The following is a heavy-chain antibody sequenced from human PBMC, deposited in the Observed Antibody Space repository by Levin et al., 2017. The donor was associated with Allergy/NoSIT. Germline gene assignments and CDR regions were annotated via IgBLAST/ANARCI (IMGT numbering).Heavy chain of an antibody. CDR1: GYTFTGYY. CDR3: ARPMITFGGVIVTDAFDI. D-gene: IGHD3-16*02. V-gene: IGHV1-2*02. Sequence: ASVKVSCKASGYTFTGYYMHWVRQAPGQGLEWMGWINPNSGGTNYAQKFQGRVTMTRDTSISTAYMELSRLRSDDTAVYYCARPMITFGGVIVTDAFDIWGQGTMVTVSS. CDR2: INPNSGGT. J-gene: IGHJ3*02.